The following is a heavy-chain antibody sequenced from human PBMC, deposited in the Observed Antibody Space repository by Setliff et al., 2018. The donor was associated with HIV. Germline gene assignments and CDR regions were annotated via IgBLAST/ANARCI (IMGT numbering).Heavy chain of an antibody. D-gene: IGHD3-22*01. CDR3: ARDGGDGSGYYYADY. V-gene: IGHV1-46*01. Sequence: GASVKVSCKASGYSFTRNQIHWVRQAPGQGLEWMGIINPSGGSAAYAEKFRGRVTMTSDTSTNTVYMELRSLRSEETAVFYCARDGGDGSGYYYADYWGRGTLVTVS. CDR2: INPSGGSA. CDR1: GYSFTRNQ. J-gene: IGHJ4*02.